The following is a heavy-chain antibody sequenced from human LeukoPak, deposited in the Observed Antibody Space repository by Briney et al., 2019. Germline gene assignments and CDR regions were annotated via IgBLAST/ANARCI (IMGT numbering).Heavy chain of an antibody. CDR1: GFSFDDYA. D-gene: IGHD3-10*01. CDR3: AKDTSMIRGNVVRGLDS. CDR2: ISWNSGSI. V-gene: IGHV3-9*01. J-gene: IGHJ4*02. Sequence: GGSLRLSCAASGFSFDDYAMHWVRLVPGKGLEWVSGISWNSGSIAYADSVKGRFTISRDNAKNSLYLQMNSLSTEDTALYYCAKDTSMIRGNVVRGLDSWGQGTLVTVSA.